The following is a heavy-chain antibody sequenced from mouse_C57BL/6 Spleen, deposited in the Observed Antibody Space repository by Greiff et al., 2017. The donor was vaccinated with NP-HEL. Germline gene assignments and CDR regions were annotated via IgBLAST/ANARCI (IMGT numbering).Heavy chain of an antibody. CDR1: GFTFSSYA. V-gene: IGHV5-4*03. CDR2: ISDGSSYT. J-gene: IGHJ3*01. D-gene: IGHD2-4*01. Sequence: EVKLQESGGGLVKPGGSLKLSCAASGFTFSSYAMSWVRQTPGKRLEWVATISDGSSYTYYPDNVKGRFTISRDNAKNNLYLQMSHLKSEDTAMYYCERVGAYYDYDGFAYWGQGTLVTVSA. CDR3: ERVGAYYDYDGFAY.